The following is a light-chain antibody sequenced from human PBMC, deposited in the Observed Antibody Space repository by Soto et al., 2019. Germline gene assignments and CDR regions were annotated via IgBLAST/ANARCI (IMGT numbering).Light chain of an antibody. CDR1: SSNIGGNT. V-gene: IGLV1-44*01. Sequence: QSVLTQPPSTSGTPGQRVTISCSGSSSNIGGNTVSWYKQLPGTAPKLLIYSNNQRPSGVPDRFSGSKSGTSASLAISGLQSEDEADCYCAVWDDSLKGPVFGGGTQLTVL. CDR2: SNN. J-gene: IGLJ7*01. CDR3: AVWDDSLKGPV.